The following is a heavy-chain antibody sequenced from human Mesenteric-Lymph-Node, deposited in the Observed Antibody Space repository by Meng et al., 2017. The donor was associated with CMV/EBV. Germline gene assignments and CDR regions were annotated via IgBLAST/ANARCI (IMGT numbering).Heavy chain of an antibody. CDR2: IVPLYGTT. J-gene: IGHJ4*02. CDR3: ASIDFWSGYYPWVTDY. V-gene: IGHV1-69*06. D-gene: IGHD3-3*01. Sequence: SVKVSCKASGGTFSNPGISWVRQAPGQGPEWMGGIVPLYGTTNYAQNFQGRLTITADKSTRTVYMELSSLRSEDTAVYYCASIDFWSGYYPWVTDYWGQGTLVTVS. CDR1: GGTFSNPG.